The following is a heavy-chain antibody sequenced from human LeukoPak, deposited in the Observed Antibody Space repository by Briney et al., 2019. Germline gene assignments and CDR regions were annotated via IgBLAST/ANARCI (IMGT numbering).Heavy chain of an antibody. D-gene: IGHD3-16*01. CDR2: ISSSGSTI. CDR3: AKPHLDYGGDAFDI. V-gene: IGHV3-48*03. Sequence: GGSLRLSCAASGFTFSSYEMNWVRQAPGKGLEWVSYISSSGSTIYYADSVKGRFTISRDNSKNTLYLQMNSLRAEDTAVYYCAKPHLDYGGDAFDIWAKGQWSPSLQ. CDR1: GFTFSSYE. J-gene: IGHJ3*02.